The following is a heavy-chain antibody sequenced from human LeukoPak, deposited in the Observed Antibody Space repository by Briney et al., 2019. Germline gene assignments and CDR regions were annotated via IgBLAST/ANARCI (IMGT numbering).Heavy chain of an antibody. CDR2: INPSGGST. CDR1: GYTFTSYY. Sequence: ASVKVSCKASGYTFTSYYMHWVRQATGRGLEWMGIINPSGGSTIYAQKFQGRVTMTRDTSTSTVYMELSSLRSEDTAVYYCARDTNYYGSGSSFDYWGQGTLVTVSS. D-gene: IGHD3-10*01. J-gene: IGHJ4*02. CDR3: ARDTNYYGSGSSFDY. V-gene: IGHV1-46*01.